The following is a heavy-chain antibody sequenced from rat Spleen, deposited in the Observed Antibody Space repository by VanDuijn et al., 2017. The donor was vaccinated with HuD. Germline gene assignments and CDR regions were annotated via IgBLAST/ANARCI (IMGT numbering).Heavy chain of an antibody. J-gene: IGHJ2*01. CDR3: ARESTWERYFDY. D-gene: IGHD5-1*01. CDR2: INTDSSRT. V-gene: IGHV5-43*01. Sequence: EVQLVESGGGLVQPGSSLKVSCVASGFTFSNYVMHWFRQAPENGIEWLAYINTDSSRTHYAETVKGRFTISRDNAKNTVDMQLSSLRSEDTAMYFCARESTWERYFDYWGQGVMVTVSS. CDR1: GFTFSNYV.